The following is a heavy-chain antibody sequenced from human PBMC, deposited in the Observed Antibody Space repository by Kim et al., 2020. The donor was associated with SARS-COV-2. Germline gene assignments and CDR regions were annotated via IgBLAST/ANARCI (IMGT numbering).Heavy chain of an antibody. CDR2: IYYSGST. CDR3: ARDRFPEFRSMGYYDSSHSPLYAFDI. V-gene: IGHV4-59*13. J-gene: IGHJ3*02. Sequence: SETLSLTCTVSGGSISSYYWSWIRQPPGKGLEWIGYIYYSGSTNYNPSLKSRVTISVDTSKNQFSLKLSSVTAADTAVYYCARDRFPEFRSMGYYDSSHSPLYAFDIWGQGTMVTVSS. D-gene: IGHD3-22*01. CDR1: GGSISSYY.